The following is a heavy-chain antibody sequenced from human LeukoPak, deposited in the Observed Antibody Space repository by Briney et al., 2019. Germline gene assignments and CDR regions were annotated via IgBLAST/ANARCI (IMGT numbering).Heavy chain of an antibody. Sequence: ASVKVSCKASGHTFTSYGISWVRQAPGQGLEWMGWISAYNGNTNYAQKLQGRVTMTTDTSTSTAYMELRSLRSDDTAVYYCARDLLEYSRVVVPAAMFDYWGQGTLVTVSS. V-gene: IGHV1-18*01. CDR1: GHTFTSYG. D-gene: IGHD2-2*01. J-gene: IGHJ4*02. CDR3: ARDLLEYSRVVVPAAMFDY. CDR2: ISAYNGNT.